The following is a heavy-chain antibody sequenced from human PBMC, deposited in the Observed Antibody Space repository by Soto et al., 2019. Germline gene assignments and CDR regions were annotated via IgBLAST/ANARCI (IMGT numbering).Heavy chain of an antibody. J-gene: IGHJ4*02. Sequence: QITLKEAGPTLVKPTQTLTLTCTFSGFSLTTQGVHVGWIRQPPGKALEWLALIYWEANEVYRPSLKNRLTITQDTSKSQLVLTLATVDPVDTATYYCVYRDFGDYVLQFWGQGILVNVSS. CDR2: IYWEANE. V-gene: IGHV2-5*02. CDR3: VYRDFGDYVLQF. CDR1: GFSLTTQGVH. D-gene: IGHD4-17*01.